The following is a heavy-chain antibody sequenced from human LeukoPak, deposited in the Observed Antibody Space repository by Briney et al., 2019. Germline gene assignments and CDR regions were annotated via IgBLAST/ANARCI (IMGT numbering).Heavy chain of an antibody. Sequence: PSETLSLTCAVSGGSISSGGYSWNWIRQPPGKGLEWIGYIYHSGSTNYNPSLKSRVTISVDTSKNQFSLKLSSVTAADTAVYYCAREMATGFGYWGQGTLVTVSS. CDR3: AREMATGFGY. D-gene: IGHD5-24*01. V-gene: IGHV4-30-2*01. J-gene: IGHJ4*02. CDR1: GGSISSGGYS. CDR2: IYHSGST.